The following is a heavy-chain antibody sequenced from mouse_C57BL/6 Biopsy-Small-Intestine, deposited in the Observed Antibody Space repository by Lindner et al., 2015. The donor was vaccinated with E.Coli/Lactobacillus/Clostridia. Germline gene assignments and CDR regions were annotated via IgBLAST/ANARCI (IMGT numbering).Heavy chain of an antibody. Sequence: VQLQESGPELVKPGASVKISCEASGYAFSSSWMNWVKQRPGKGLEWIGRIYPGDGDTNYNGKFKGKATLTADKSSSTAYMQLSSLTSEDSAVYFCARGRDSSGYGAMDYWGQGTSVTVSS. CDR1: GYAFSSSW. CDR3: ARGRDSSGYGAMDY. V-gene: IGHV1-82*01. CDR2: IYPGDGDT. J-gene: IGHJ4*01. D-gene: IGHD3-2*02.